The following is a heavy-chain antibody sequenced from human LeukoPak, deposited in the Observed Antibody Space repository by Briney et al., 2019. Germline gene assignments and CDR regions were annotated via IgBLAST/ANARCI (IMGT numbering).Heavy chain of an antibody. Sequence: PGGSLRLSCAASGFAFSSYGMHWVRQAPGKGLEWVAVISYDGSNKYYADSVKGRFTISRDNSKNTLYLQMNSLRAEDTAVYYCAKDGGCSSTSCSYFFDYWGQGTLVTVSS. D-gene: IGHD2-2*01. V-gene: IGHV3-30*18. CDR2: ISYDGSNK. CDR3: AKDGGCSSTSCSYFFDY. CDR1: GFAFSSYG. J-gene: IGHJ4*02.